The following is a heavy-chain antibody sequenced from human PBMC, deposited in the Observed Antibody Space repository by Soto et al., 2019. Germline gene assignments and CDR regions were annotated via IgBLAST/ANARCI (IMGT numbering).Heavy chain of an antibody. CDR2: IYYSGST. J-gene: IGHJ6*02. CDR1: GGSVSSGSYY. CDR3: ARGSFYYYGMDV. V-gene: IGHV4-61*01. Sequence: QVQLQESGPGLVKPSETLSLTCTVSGGSVSSGSYYWSWIRQPPGKGLEWIGYIYYSGSTNYNPSLKSRXXIXVXXSKNQFSLKLSSVTAADTAVYYCARGSFYYYGMDVWGQGTTVTVSS.